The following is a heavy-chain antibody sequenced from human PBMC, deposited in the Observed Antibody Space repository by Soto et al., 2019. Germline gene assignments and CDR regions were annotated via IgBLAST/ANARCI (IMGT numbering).Heavy chain of an antibody. V-gene: IGHV1-46*01. J-gene: IGHJ3*02. D-gene: IGHD3-22*01. Sequence: GASVKVSCKVSGYTFTSYYMHWVRQAPGQGLEWMGIINPSGGSTSYAQKFQGRVTMTRDTSTSTVYMELSSLRSEDTAVYYCARGRYRTYYYDSTPPAGAFDIWGQGTMVTVSS. CDR3: ARGRYRTYYYDSTPPAGAFDI. CDR1: GYTFTSYY. CDR2: INPSGGST.